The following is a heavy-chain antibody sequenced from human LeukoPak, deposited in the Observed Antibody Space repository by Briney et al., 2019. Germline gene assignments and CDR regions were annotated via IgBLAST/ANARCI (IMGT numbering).Heavy chain of an antibody. D-gene: IGHD6-19*01. J-gene: IGHJ4*02. V-gene: IGHV3-43*02. CDR3: ARESESSGWYDY. CDR2: ISGDGGST. Sequence: GGSLGLSCAAPGFMFHDYAIHWVRQAPGKGLEWVSLISGDGGSTFYADSVKGRFTISRDNSKNSLYLQMNSLRSDDTALYNCARESESSGWYDYWGQGTLVTVSS. CDR1: GFMFHDYA.